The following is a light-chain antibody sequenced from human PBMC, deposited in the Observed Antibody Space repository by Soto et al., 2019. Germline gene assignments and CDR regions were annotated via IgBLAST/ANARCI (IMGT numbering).Light chain of an antibody. CDR1: QSVSSH. CDR2: DAS. Sequence: EIVLTQSPGTLSLSPGEKATLSCRASQSVSSHLAWYQQKRGQAPRLLIFDASTRIPGIPDRFSGVGSGTAFTLTISRLDPEDFAVYYCQQYDTSPRTFGQGTKVEIK. V-gene: IGKV3-20*01. CDR3: QQYDTSPRT. J-gene: IGKJ1*01.